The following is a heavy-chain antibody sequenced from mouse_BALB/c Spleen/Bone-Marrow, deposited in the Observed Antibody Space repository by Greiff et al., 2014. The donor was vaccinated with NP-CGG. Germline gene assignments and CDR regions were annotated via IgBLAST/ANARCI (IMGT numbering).Heavy chain of an antibody. CDR3: ATGYYAMDS. J-gene: IGHJ4*01. CDR1: GYTFTSYW. CDR2: INPTSGYT. Sequence: QVQLQQPGAELATPGASVQLSCKASGYTFTSYWMPWVKQRPGQGLEWIGYINPTSGYTEYNQKFKDKATWTADKSSSTAYMQLGSLTSEDSAVYYCATGYYAMDSWGQGSSVTVSS. V-gene: IGHV1-7*01.